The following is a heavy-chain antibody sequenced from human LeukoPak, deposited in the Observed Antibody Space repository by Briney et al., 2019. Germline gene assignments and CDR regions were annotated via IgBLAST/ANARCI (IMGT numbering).Heavy chain of an antibody. J-gene: IGHJ4*02. V-gene: IGHV4-34*01. D-gene: IGHD6-19*01. CDR1: GGSFSGYY. CDR3: ARGRYSSGWYLDY. CDR2: INHSGST. Sequence: APETLSLTCAVYGGSFSGYYWSWIRQPPGKGLEWIGGINHSGSTNYNPSLKSRVTISVDTSKNQFSLKLSSVTAADTAVYYCARGRYSSGWYLDYWGQGTLVTVSS.